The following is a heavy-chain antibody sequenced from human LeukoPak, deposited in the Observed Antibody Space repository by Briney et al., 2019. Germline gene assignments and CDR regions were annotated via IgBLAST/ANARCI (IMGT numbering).Heavy chain of an antibody. Sequence: PSETLSLTCTVFSGSISTYYWSWIRQPPGKGLECIGYIYYSGSTNFNPSLKSRVIISVDMSKNQFSLKLSSVTAADTAVYYCARLTTEGGYYFDYWGQGTLVTVSS. CDR2: IYYSGST. CDR3: ARLTTEGGYYFDY. CDR1: SGSISTYY. D-gene: IGHD4-17*01. J-gene: IGHJ4*02. V-gene: IGHV4-59*01.